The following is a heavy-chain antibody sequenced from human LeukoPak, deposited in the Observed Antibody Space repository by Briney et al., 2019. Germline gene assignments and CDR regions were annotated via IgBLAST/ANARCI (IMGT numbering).Heavy chain of an antibody. CDR1: GFTFSSYG. Sequence: GGSLRLSCAASGFTFSSYGMHWVRQAPGKGLEWVAVISYDGSNKYYADSVKGRFTISRDNSKNTLYLQMNSLRAEDTAVYYCAKGRSSSWPTTFDYWGQGTLVTVSS. CDR2: ISYDGSNK. V-gene: IGHV3-30*18. D-gene: IGHD6-13*01. J-gene: IGHJ4*02. CDR3: AKGRSSSWPTTFDY.